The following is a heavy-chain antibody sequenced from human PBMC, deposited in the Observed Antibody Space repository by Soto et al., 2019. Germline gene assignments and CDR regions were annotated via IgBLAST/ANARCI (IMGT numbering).Heavy chain of an antibody. V-gene: IGHV3-74*01. D-gene: IGHD6-6*01. J-gene: IGHJ4*02. CDR3: ARDRPRSQSYFDY. CDR2: INTDGRGT. CDR1: GFTFSSDW. Sequence: EVQLVESGGGLAQPGGSLRLSCAASGFTFSSDWMHWVRQAPGKGLVWVSRINTDGRGTSYADSVKGRFTISRDNAKNTLYLQMNSLRAEDTAVDYCARDRPRSQSYFDYWGQGNMVTVSS.